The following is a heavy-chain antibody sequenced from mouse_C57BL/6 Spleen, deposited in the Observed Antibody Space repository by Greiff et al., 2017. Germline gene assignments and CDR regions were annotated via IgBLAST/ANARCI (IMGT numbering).Heavy chain of an antibody. V-gene: IGHV1-64*01. CDR2: IHPNSGST. Sequence: QVHVKQPGAELVKPGASVKLSCKASGYTFTSYWMHWVKQRPGQGLEWIGMIHPNSGSTNYNEKFKSKATLTVDKSSSTAYMQLSSLTSEDSAVYYCGTWTKSYFDYWGQGTILTVSS. J-gene: IGHJ2*01. CDR1: GYTFTSYW. CDR3: GTWTKSYFDY.